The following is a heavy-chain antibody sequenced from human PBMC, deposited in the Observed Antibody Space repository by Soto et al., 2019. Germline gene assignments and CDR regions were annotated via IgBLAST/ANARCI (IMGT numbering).Heavy chain of an antibody. V-gene: IGHV3-48*02. D-gene: IGHD3-10*01. CDR1: GFTFSSYS. CDR2: ISSSSSTI. Sequence: EVQLVESGGGLVQPGGSLRLSCAASGFTFSSYSMNWVRQAPGKGLEWVSYISSSSSTIYYADSVKGRFTISRDNAKNPLYLQMNSLRDEDTAVYYCARDGSLYYGSGPGNVFDYWGQGTLVTVSS. CDR3: ARDGSLYYGSGPGNVFDY. J-gene: IGHJ4*02.